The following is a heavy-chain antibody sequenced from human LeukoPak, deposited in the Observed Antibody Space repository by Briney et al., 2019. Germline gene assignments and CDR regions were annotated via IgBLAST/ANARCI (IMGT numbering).Heavy chain of an antibody. J-gene: IGHJ4*02. CDR1: GFTFSSYW. D-gene: IGHD2-15*01. CDR3: AKGSTPFCSGGSCYFDY. Sequence: GGSLRLSCAASGFTFSSYWMSWVRQAPGKGLEWVANIKQDGSEKYYVDSVKGGFTTSRDNAKNTIYLQMNSLRVEDTAVYYCAKGSTPFCSGGSCYFDYWGQGTLVTVSS. CDR2: IKQDGSEK. V-gene: IGHV3-7*01.